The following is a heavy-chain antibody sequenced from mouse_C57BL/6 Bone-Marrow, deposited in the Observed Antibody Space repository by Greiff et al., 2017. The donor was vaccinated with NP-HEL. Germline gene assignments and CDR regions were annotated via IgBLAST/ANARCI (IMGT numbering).Heavy chain of an antibody. J-gene: IGHJ1*03. V-gene: IGHV14-4*01. CDR1: GFNIKDDY. CDR2: IDPENGDT. D-gene: IGHD1-1*01. Sequence: EVQLQHSGAELVRPGASVKLSCTASGFNIKDDYMHWVKQRPEQGLEWIGWIDPENGDTEYASKFQGKATITADTSSNTAYLQLSSLTSEDTAVYYCTTDYYYGSSYWYFDVWGTGTTVTVSS. CDR3: TTDYYYGSSYWYFDV.